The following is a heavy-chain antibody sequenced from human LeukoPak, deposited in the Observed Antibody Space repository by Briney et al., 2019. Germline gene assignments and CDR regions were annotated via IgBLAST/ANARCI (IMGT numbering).Heavy chain of an antibody. J-gene: IGHJ4*02. D-gene: IGHD3-22*01. CDR1: GYTFTNYG. V-gene: IGHV1-18*01. Sequence: ASVKVSCKASGYTFTNYGISWVRQAPGQGLEWMGWISAYNGNTNYAQKFQGGVTMTRDTSISTAYMELSRLRSDDTAVYYCAIFGITMIVEHWRNWGQGTLVTVSS. CDR2: ISAYNGNT. CDR3: AIFGITMIVEHWRN.